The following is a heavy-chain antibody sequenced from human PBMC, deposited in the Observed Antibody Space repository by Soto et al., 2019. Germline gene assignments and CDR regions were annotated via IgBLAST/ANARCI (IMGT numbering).Heavy chain of an antibody. CDR1: GFIFTSYS. Sequence: EVQLVESGGCLVQPGGSLRLSCAASGFIFTSYSMNWVRQAPGKGLEWLSYIRIDSNHIGYADSVRGRFTISSDIAKNSLYLQMNSLRGEDTDVYYCARDLSYAFDYWGQGTLVTVSS. CDR2: IRIDSNHI. J-gene: IGHJ4*02. V-gene: IGHV3-48*01. CDR3: ARDLSYAFDY. D-gene: IGHD1-26*01.